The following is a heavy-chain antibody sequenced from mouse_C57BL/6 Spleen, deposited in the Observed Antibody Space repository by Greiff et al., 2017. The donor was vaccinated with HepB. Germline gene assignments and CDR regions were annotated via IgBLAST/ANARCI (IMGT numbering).Heavy chain of an antibody. V-gene: IGHV3-6*01. J-gene: IGHJ3*01. CDR3: AADYDRTY. CDR1: GYSITSGYY. CDR2: ISYDGNN. Sequence: VQLKESGPGLVKPSQSLSLTCSVTGYSITSGYYWNWIRQFPGNKLEWMGYISYDGNNNYNPSLKNRISITRDTSKNQFFLKLNSVTTEDTATYYCAADYDRTYWGQGTLVTVSA. D-gene: IGHD2-4*01.